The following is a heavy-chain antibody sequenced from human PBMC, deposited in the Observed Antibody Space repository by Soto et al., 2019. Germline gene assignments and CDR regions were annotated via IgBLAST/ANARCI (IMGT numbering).Heavy chain of an antibody. Sequence: QVQLVQSGAEVKKPGSSVKVSCKASGGTFSSYAISWVRQAPGQGLEWLGGIIPIFGTANYAQKFQGRVTITAYESTRTAYIELSSLRSEDTAVYYFARDGRVLWFGEVSPHYWYGIDVWGQGTTVTVSP. D-gene: IGHD3-10*01. J-gene: IGHJ6*01. CDR1: GGTFSSYA. V-gene: IGHV1-69*01. CDR3: ARDGRVLWFGEVSPHYWYGIDV. CDR2: IIPIFGTA.